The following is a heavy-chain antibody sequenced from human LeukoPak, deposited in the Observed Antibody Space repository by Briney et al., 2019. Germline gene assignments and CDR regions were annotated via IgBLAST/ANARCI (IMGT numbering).Heavy chain of an antibody. J-gene: IGHJ6*03. V-gene: IGHV4-39*07. CDR2: IYYSGST. CDR1: GGSISSSSYY. CDR3: ARSGEGYYGYYYYYYMDV. D-gene: IGHD1-26*01. Sequence: PSETLSLTCTVSGGSISSSSYYWGWIRQPPGKGLEWIGSIYYSGSTYYNPSLKSRVTISVDTSKNQFSLKLSSVTAADTAVYYCARSGEGYYGYYYYYYMDVWGKGTTVTVSS.